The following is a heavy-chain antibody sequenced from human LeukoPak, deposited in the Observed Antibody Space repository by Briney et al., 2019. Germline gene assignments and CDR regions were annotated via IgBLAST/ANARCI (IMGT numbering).Heavy chain of an antibody. Sequence: GGSLRLSCAASGFTFRNYALHWVRQAPGKGLEWVSYISSSGSTIYYADSVKGRFTISRDNAKNSLYLQMNSLRAEDTAVYYCARELALYFDYWGQGTLVTVSS. D-gene: IGHD1-1*01. CDR1: GFTFRNYA. V-gene: IGHV3-48*03. CDR3: ARELALYFDY. CDR2: ISSSGSTI. J-gene: IGHJ4*02.